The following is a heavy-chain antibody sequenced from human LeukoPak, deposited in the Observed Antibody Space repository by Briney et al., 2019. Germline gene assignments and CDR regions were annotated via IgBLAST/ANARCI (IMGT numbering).Heavy chain of an antibody. J-gene: IGHJ4*02. CDR1: GASTSDHY. Sequence: PSETLSLTCTIFGASTSDHYWSWVRQPPGKGLEWIGYIHHTGSFDYNPSLNSRATISLDTSKNQFSLKLTSVTAADTAVYYCTRGHWALDCWGQGLLVTVSS. CDR2: IHHTGSF. D-gene: IGHD3-16*01. CDR3: TRGHWALDC. V-gene: IGHV4-59*11.